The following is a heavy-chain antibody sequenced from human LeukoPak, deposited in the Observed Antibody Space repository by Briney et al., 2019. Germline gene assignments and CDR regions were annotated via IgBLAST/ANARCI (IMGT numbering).Heavy chain of an antibody. J-gene: IGHJ4*02. V-gene: IGHV4-34*01. CDR2: INHSGST. CDR3: ARGLHPQYSGYDYYDY. CDR1: GGSFSGYY. Sequence: TETLSLTCAVYGGSFSGYYWSWIRQPPGKGLEWIGEINHSGSTNYNPSLKSRVTISVDTSKNQFSLKLSSVTAAYTAVYYCARGLHPQYSGYDYYDYWGQGTLVTVSS. D-gene: IGHD5-12*01.